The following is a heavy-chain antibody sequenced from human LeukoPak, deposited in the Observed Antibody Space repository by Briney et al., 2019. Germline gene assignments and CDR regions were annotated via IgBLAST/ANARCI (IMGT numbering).Heavy chain of an antibody. J-gene: IGHJ4*02. CDR2: INNGGSST. V-gene: IGHV3-74*01. D-gene: IGHD4-17*01. Sequence: GGSLRLSCAASGFSFSSYWMHWVRQDPGKGLVWVSRINNGGSSTSYADSVKGRFTISRDNAKNSLYLQMNSLRDEDTAVYYCARRAYGDDSFDYWGQGTLVTVSS. CDR1: GFSFSSYW. CDR3: ARRAYGDDSFDY.